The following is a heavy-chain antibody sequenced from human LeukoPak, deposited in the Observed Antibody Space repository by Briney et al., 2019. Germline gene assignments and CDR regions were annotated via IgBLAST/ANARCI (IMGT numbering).Heavy chain of an antibody. J-gene: IGHJ4*02. Sequence: AGSLRPSCAASAFTFSSYAMSCVSQVPGKVLEWVSAISGRGGSTYDADSVKGRFTISRDNSKNTLYLQMNSLRAEDTAVYYCAKDRDYYDSSGYYPYWGQGTLVTVSS. V-gene: IGHV3-23*01. CDR2: ISGRGGST. CDR3: AKDRDYYDSSGYYPY. CDR1: AFTFSSYA. D-gene: IGHD3-22*01.